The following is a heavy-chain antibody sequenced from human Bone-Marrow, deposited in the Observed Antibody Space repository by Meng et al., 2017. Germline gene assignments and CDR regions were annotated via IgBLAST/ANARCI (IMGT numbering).Heavy chain of an antibody. V-gene: IGHV2-26*01. Sequence: SGPTLVKPTETLTLTCTVSGFSLSNARMGVSWIRQPPGKALEWLAHIFSNDEKSYSTSLKSRLTISKDTSKSQVVLTMTNMDPVDTATYYCARILKQWLVRDGYGMDVRGQGTTVTVSS. J-gene: IGHJ6*02. D-gene: IGHD6-19*01. CDR2: IFSNDEK. CDR1: GFSLSNARMG. CDR3: ARILKQWLVRDGYGMDV.